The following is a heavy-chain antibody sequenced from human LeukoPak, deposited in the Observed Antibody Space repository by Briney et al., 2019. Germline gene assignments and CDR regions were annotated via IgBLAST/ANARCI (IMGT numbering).Heavy chain of an antibody. V-gene: IGHV4-59*08. Sequence: SETLSLTCTVSGGSISSYYWSWIRQPPGKGLEWIGYIYYSGSTNYNPSLKSRVTISVDTSKNQFSLKLSSVTAADTAVYYCARHDWNYVVGNFDYWGQGTLVTVSS. CDR1: GGSISSYY. J-gene: IGHJ4*02. D-gene: IGHD1-7*01. CDR3: ARHDWNYVVGNFDY. CDR2: IYYSGST.